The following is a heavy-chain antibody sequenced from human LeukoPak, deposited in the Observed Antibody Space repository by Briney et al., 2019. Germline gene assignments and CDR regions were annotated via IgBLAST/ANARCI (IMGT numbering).Heavy chain of an antibody. J-gene: IGHJ4*02. Sequence: PGGSLRLSCTVSGFTVSSNSMSWVRQAPGKGLEWVSFIYSDNTHYSDSVKGRFTISRDNSKNTLYLQMSSLRVDDTALYYCAKGRAGMLRGVCDYWGQGTLVSVSS. CDR1: GFTVSSNS. D-gene: IGHD3-10*01. V-gene: IGHV3-66*03. CDR3: AKGRAGMLRGVCDY. CDR2: IYSDNT.